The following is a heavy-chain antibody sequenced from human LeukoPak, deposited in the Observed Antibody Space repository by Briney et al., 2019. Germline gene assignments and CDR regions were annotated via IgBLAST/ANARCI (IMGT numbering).Heavy chain of an antibody. V-gene: IGHV3-48*03. J-gene: IGHJ6*03. CDR1: GFTFSSYE. CDR3: AKNADRGAYCRGGSCYPYYYYYMDV. D-gene: IGHD2-15*01. CDR2: ISSSGITI. Sequence: GGSLRLSCAASGFTFSSYEMNWVRQAPGKGLEWVSYISSSGITIFYSDSVKGRFTISRDNAKNSLYLQMNSLTVEDTAIYYCAKNADRGAYCRGGSCYPYYYYYMDVWGTGTTVTISS.